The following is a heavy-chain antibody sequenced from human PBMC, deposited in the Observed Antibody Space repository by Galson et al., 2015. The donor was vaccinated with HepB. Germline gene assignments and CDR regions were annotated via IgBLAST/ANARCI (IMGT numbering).Heavy chain of an antibody. CDR1: GFTFSSYG. CDR3: AKDLSYSNYYGMDV. CDR2: ISYDGSNK. V-gene: IGHV3-30*18. D-gene: IGHD4-11*01. Sequence: SLRLSCAASGFTFSSYGMHWVRQAPGKGLEWVAVISYDGSNKYYADSVKGRFTISRDNSKNTLYLQMNSLRAEDTAVYYCAKDLSYSNYYGMDVWGQGTTVTVSS. J-gene: IGHJ6*02.